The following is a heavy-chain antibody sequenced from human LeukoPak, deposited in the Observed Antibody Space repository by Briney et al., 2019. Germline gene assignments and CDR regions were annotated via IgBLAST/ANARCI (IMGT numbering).Heavy chain of an antibody. J-gene: IGHJ4*02. CDR1: GFTFSNAW. CDR2: IKTKTAGGTI. D-gene: IGHD3-22*01. CDR3: TTDYYDSSGYGF. Sequence: GGSLRLSCAASGFTFSNAWMNWVRQAPGKGLEWVGRIKTKTAGGTIDYAAPVKGRFTISRDDSKNMLYLQMNSLKTEDTAVYFCTTDYYDSSGYGFWGQGTLVTVSS. V-gene: IGHV3-15*07.